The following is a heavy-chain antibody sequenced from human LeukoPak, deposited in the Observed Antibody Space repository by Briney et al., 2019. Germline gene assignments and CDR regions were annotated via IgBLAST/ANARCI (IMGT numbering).Heavy chain of an antibody. J-gene: IGHJ4*02. CDR3: ARGRSGSGWLPYYFDY. Sequence: GGSLRLSCAASGFTFSSYAMSWVRQAPGKGLEWVSAISGSGGSTYYADSVKGRFTISRDNSKNTLYLQMNSLRAEDTAVYYCARGRSGSGWLPYYFDYWGQGTLVTVSS. V-gene: IGHV3-23*01. CDR1: GFTFSSYA. CDR2: ISGSGGST. D-gene: IGHD6-19*01.